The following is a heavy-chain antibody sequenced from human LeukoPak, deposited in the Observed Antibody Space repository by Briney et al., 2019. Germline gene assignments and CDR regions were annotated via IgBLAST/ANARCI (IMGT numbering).Heavy chain of an antibody. CDR2: INHSGST. D-gene: IGHD5-12*01. CDR3: ARGRGYSGYKVREYFQH. Sequence: PSETLSLTCAVYGGSFSGYYWSWIRQPPGEGLEWIGEINHSGSTNYNPSLKSRVTISVDTSKNQFSLKLSSVTAADTAVYYCARGRGYSGYKVREYFQHWGQGTLVTVSS. J-gene: IGHJ1*01. V-gene: IGHV4-34*01. CDR1: GGSFSGYY.